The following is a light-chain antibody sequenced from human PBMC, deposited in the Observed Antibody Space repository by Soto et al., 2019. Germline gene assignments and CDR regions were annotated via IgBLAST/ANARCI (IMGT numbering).Light chain of an antibody. CDR1: QSVSSSY. CDR2: GAS. CDR3: QQRSNWRALT. J-gene: IGKJ4*01. Sequence: EIVLTPSLGTLSFSPGERATLSCRARQSVSSSYLAWYQQKPGQAPRLLIYGASSRATGIPARFSGSGSGTDLTLTISSLQPEDFAVYYCQQRSNWRALTFGRGTKVDIK. V-gene: IGKV3D-20*02.